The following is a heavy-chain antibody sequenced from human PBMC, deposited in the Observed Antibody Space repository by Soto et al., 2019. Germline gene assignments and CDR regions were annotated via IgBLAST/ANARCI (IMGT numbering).Heavy chain of an antibody. D-gene: IGHD3-16*02. CDR2: IIPIFGTA. CDR3: ARVVVRLRLGELSFIDNGLDY. CDR1: GGTFSSYA. V-gene: IGHV1-69*13. J-gene: IGHJ4*02. Sequence: ASVKVSCKASGGTFSSYAISWVRQAPGQGLEWMGGIIPIFGTANYAQKFQGRVTITADESTSTAYMELSSLRSEDTAVYYCARVVVRLRLGELSFIDNGLDYWGQGTLVTVSS.